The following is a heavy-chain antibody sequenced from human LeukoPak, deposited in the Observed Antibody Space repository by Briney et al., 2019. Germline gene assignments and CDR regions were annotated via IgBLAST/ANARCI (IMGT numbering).Heavy chain of an antibody. CDR1: GGSISSQY. J-gene: IGHJ4*02. CDR2: IYYSGST. V-gene: IGHV4-59*11. D-gene: IGHD3-16*01. Sequence: SGTLSLTCTGCGGSISSQYWSWLRQPPGRGLEWIGYIYYSGSTNYNPSLKSRVTISVDTSKNQFSLKLSSATAADTAVYYCARVALGGLIDYWGQGTLVTVSS. CDR3: ARVALGGLIDY.